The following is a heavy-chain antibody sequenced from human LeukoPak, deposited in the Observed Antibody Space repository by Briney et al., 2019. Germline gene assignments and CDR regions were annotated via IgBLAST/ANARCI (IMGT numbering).Heavy chain of an antibody. J-gene: IGHJ4*02. CDR2: ISYSGST. CDR3: AYGSGSYYDGY. D-gene: IGHD3-10*01. CDR1: GGSISSYY. V-gene: IGHV4-59*01. Sequence: PSETLSLTCTVSGGSISSYYWSWIRQHPGKGLEWIGYISYSGSTNYNPSLKSRVTISVDTSKNQFSLKLSSVTAADTAVYYCAYGSGSYYDGYWGQGTLVTVSS.